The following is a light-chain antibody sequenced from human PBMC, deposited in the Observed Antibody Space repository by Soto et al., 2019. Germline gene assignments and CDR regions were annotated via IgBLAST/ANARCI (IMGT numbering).Light chain of an antibody. Sequence: QSALTQPASVSGSPGQWITISCTGTSSDVGGYNYVSWYQQHPGKAPKLMIYDVSKRPSGVSNRFSGSKSGNTASLTISGLQAEDEADYYCSSYTSRSTRVFGTGTKLTVL. CDR2: DVS. CDR1: SSDVGGYNY. CDR3: SSYTSRSTRV. V-gene: IGLV2-14*01. J-gene: IGLJ1*01.